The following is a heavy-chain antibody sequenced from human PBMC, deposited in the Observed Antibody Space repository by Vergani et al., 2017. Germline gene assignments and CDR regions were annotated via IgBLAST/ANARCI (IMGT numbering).Heavy chain of an antibody. CDR2: IYWNDDQ. CDR1: GFSLNTRGVS. D-gene: IGHD1-7*01. J-gene: IGHJ6*03. Sequence: QITLKESGPTLVQPTQTLTLTCTFSGFSLNTRGVSVAWIRQPPGKALDLLALIYWNDDQHYSPSLNTRVTITKDTSKNRVVLTMTNMDYVDTGTYYCVYRKTECGTTGCFYPFYYYYYMHVLGKGTTVTVSS. V-gene: IGHV2-5*04. CDR3: VYRKTECGTTGCFYPFYYYYYMHV.